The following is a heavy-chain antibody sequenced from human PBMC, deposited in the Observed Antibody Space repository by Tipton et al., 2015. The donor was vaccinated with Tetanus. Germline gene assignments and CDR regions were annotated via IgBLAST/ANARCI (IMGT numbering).Heavy chain of an antibody. J-gene: IGHJ5*02. CDR3: ARLPKHYSASGST. D-gene: IGHD3-10*01. V-gene: IGHV5-51*01. Sequence: QLVQSGAEVAKSGESLKISCQASGYTFTSYWIGWVRQMPGKGLEWMGIISPGDSEATYSPSFKGHVTISLDKSISTAYLQWTSLKPSDTAIYFCARLPKHYSASGSTWGQGTLGTVSS. CDR1: GYTFTSYW. CDR2: ISPGDSEA.